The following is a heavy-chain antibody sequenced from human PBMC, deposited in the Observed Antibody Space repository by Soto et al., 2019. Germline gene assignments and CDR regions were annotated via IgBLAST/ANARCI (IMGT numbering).Heavy chain of an antibody. CDR2: INSDGSRT. D-gene: IGHD4-17*01. CDR3: ARAYGDYVEEDYYYGMDV. V-gene: IGHV3-74*01. Sequence: GGSLRLSCAASGFNFSSYWMHWVRQAPGKGLVWVTRINSDGSRTSYADNVKGRFTIYRDYAKNMLYLQMNSLRAEDTAVYYFARAYGDYVEEDYYYGMDVWGQGTTVTVSS. J-gene: IGHJ6*02. CDR1: GFNFSSYW.